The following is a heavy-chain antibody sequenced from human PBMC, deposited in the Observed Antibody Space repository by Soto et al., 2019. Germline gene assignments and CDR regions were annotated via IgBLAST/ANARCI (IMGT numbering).Heavy chain of an antibody. J-gene: IGHJ6*02. V-gene: IGHV3-30*18. CDR2: ISYDGSNK. Sequence: QVQLVESGGGVVQPGRSLRLSCAASGFTFSSYGMHWVRQAPGKGLEWVAVISYDGSNKYYADSVKGRFTISRDNSKNTLYLQMNSLRAEDTAVYYCAKVGSSSWYGIQYYYYYYGMDVWGQGTTVTVSS. CDR1: GFTFSSYG. CDR3: AKVGSSSWYGIQYYYYYYGMDV. D-gene: IGHD6-13*01.